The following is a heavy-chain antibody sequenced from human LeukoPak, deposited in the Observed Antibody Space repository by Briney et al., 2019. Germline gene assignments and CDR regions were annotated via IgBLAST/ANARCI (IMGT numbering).Heavy chain of an antibody. J-gene: IGHJ4*02. CDR3: AKHTIRSAPFDY. Sequence: GGSLRLSCAASGFTFSSSAMSWVRQAPGKGREWVSTISDSGGRTHYEDYEKGRFTISRDNSKNTLYLQMNSLRAEDTAVYFCAKHTIRSAPFDYWGQGTLVAVSS. CDR2: ISDSGGRT. CDR1: GFTFSSSA. D-gene: IGHD3-3*01. V-gene: IGHV3-23*01.